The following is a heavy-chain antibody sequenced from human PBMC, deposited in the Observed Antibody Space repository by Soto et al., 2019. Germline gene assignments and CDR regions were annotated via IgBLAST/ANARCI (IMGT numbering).Heavy chain of an antibody. V-gene: IGHV1-2*04. CDR3: ARDNGHSRGWYGDYYYYGMDV. J-gene: IGHJ6*02. Sequence: QVQLVQSGAEVKKPGASVKVSCKASGYTFTGYYMHWVRQAPGQGLEWMGWINPNSGGTNYAQKFQGWVTMTRDTSISTAYMELSRLRSDDTAVYYCARDNGHSRGWYGDYYYYGMDVWGQGTTVTVSS. CDR1: GYTFTGYY. CDR2: INPNSGGT. D-gene: IGHD6-19*01.